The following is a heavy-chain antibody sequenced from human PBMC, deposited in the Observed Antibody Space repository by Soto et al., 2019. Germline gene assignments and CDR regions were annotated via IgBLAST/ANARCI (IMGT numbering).Heavy chain of an antibody. CDR3: AREVVAVAGTSAFDI. J-gene: IGHJ3*02. CDR2: INAGNGNT. V-gene: IGHV1-3*01. D-gene: IGHD6-19*01. CDR1: GYTFTSYA. Sequence: ASVKVSCKASGYTFTSYAMHWVRQAPGQRLEWMGWINAGNGNTKYSQKFQGRVTMTTDTSTSTAYMELRSLRSDDTAVYYCAREVVAVAGTSAFDIWGQGTMVTVSS.